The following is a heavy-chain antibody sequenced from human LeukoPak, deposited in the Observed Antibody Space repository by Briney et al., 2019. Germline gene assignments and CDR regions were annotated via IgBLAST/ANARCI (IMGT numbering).Heavy chain of an antibody. CDR3: ARAEQLWLHSNAFDI. D-gene: IGHD5-18*01. Sequence: GGSLRLSCAASGFTFSSYWMSWVRQAPGKGLEWVSAISGSGGSTYYADSVKGRFTISRDNSKNTLYLQMNSLRAEDTAVYYCARAEQLWLHSNAFDIWGQGTMVTVSS. J-gene: IGHJ3*02. CDR1: GFTFSSYW. V-gene: IGHV3-23*01. CDR2: ISGSGGST.